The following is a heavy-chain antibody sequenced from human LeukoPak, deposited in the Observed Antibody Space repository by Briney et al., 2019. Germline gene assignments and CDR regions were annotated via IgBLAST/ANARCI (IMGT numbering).Heavy chain of an antibody. V-gene: IGHV3-30*02. CDR1: GFTFSNFG. CDR3: ARDPGRGYFDY. Sequence: PGGSLRLSCVASGFTFSNFGMHWVRQAPGKGLEWVAFIRYDSTKKYYADSVKGRFTISRDNSKNTLYLEVNSLRPEDTAVYYCARDPGRGYFDYWGQGTLVTVSS. CDR2: IRYDSTKK. J-gene: IGHJ4*02.